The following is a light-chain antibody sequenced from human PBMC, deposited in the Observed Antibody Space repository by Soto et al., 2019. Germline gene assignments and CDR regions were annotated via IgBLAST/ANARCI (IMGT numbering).Light chain of an antibody. J-gene: IGLJ1*01. CDR3: SSHTSGSTRV. CDR2: EVT. Sequence: QSVLTQPASVSGSPGQSIAISCPGTSGDVGGYYYFSWYQPHPDKAPKLMIYEVTKRPSWVSNRFSGSKSGNTASLTISGLQPEDEADYYCSSHTSGSTRVFGSGTKVTVL. CDR1: SGDVGGYYY. V-gene: IGLV2-14*01.